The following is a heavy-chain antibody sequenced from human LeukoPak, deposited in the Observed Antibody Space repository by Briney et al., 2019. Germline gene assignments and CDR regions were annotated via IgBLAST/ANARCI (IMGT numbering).Heavy chain of an antibody. V-gene: IGHV3-23*01. CDR1: GFTFSSYA. CDR2: ISGSGGST. D-gene: IGHD2-15*01. Sequence: PGGSLRLSCAASGFTFSSYAMSWVRQAPGKGLEWVSAISGSGGSTYYADPVKGRFTISRDNSKNTLYLQMNSLRAEDTAVYYCAKESLVVVAVPDAFDIWGQGTMVTVSS. CDR3: AKESLVVVAVPDAFDI. J-gene: IGHJ3*02.